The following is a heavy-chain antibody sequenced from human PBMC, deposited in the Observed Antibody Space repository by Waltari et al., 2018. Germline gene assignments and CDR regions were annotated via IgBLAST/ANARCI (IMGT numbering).Heavy chain of an antibody. Sequence: QVQLQQWGAGLLKPSETLSLTCAVYGGSFSGYYWRWIRKPPGQGLEWIGEINHTVSTNYNPSLKGRVTISVDTSKNQFSLKLSSVTAADTAVYYCAREFFGSSSPPFYYYGMDVWGQGTTVTVSS. CDR3: AREFFGSSSPPFYYYGMDV. D-gene: IGHD6-13*01. J-gene: IGHJ6*02. CDR1: GGSFSGYY. V-gene: IGHV4-34*01. CDR2: INHTVST.